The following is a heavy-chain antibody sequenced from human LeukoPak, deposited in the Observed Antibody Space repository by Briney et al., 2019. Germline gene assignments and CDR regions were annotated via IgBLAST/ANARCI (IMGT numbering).Heavy chain of an antibody. CDR3: AVSVGASPNYFDH. D-gene: IGHD1-26*01. J-gene: IGHJ4*02. CDR1: GFTFSSYA. CDR2: ISTSGGTM. V-gene: IGHV3-48*03. Sequence: GGSLRLSCAASGFTFSSYAMSWVRQAPGKGLEWVSYISTSGGTMYYADSVKGRFTISRDNAKNSLYLQMNSLRAEDTAVYYCAVSVGASPNYFDHWGQGTLVTVSS.